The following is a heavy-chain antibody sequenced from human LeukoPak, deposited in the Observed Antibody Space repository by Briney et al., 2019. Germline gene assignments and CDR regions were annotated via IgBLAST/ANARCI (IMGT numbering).Heavy chain of an antibody. J-gene: IGHJ4*02. V-gene: IGHV3-9*01. Sequence: GGSLRLSCAASGFTFHDHAMHWVRQVPGKGLEWVSSITWDSGRIGYADSVKGRFTISRDNAKNSLYLQVNSLRIEDAALYYCAKVLLPRGITPLDYWGQGTLVTVSS. D-gene: IGHD2-15*01. CDR3: AKVLLPRGITPLDY. CDR1: GFTFHDHA. CDR2: ITWDSGRI.